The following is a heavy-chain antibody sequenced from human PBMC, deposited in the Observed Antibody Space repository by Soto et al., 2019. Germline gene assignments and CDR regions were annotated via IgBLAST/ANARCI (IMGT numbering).Heavy chain of an antibody. CDR2: IIVGGDST. CDR3: VSRPGRNCSGGVCYPFDY. D-gene: IGHD2-15*01. Sequence: VQLLESGGGLVQPGGSLRVSCAASGISFANYAMNWVRQAPGEGLEWVSAIIVGGDSTYYTDSVKGRFTISRDDSKNTPYLQMHSLRVEDTAVYYCVSRPGRNCSGGVCYPFDYWGQGTLVTVSS. J-gene: IGHJ4*02. CDR1: GISFANYA. V-gene: IGHV3-23*01.